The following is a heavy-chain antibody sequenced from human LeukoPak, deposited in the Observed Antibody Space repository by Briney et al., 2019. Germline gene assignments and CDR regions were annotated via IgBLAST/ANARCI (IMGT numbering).Heavy chain of an antibody. CDR1: GYTFTSYY. CDR2: INPSGGST. J-gene: IGHJ5*02. V-gene: IGHV1-46*01. Sequence: ASVKVSCKASGYTFTSYYMHWVRQAPGQGLEWMGIINPSGGSTSYAQKFQGRVTMTRDTSTSTVYMELSSLRSEDTAVYYCARGRWRITMIVAPRGWLDPWGQGTLVTVSS. CDR3: ARGRWRITMIVAPRGWLDP. D-gene: IGHD3-22*01.